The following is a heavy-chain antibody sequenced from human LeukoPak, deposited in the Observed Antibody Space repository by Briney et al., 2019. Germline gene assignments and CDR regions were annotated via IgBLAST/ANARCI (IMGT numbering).Heavy chain of an antibody. CDR3: TRHLIGATPCDY. J-gene: IGHJ4*02. CDR1: RFTFSDSA. CDR2: IRSKPNNYAT. V-gene: IGHV3-73*01. D-gene: IGHD4/OR15-4a*01. Sequence: GGSLRLSCAASRFTFSDSAFHWVRQASGKGLEWVGRIRSKPNNYATAYTASVKGRFTISRDDSKNTAYLQMNSLNTEDTAMYYCTRHLIGATPCDYWGQGTLVSVSS.